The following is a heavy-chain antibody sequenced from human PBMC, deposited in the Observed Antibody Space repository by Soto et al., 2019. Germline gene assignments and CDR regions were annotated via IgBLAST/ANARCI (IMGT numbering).Heavy chain of an antibody. V-gene: IGHV4-30-4*01. D-gene: IGHD3-22*01. CDR3: ARVPHYYDSSGYYYLFDY. CDR1: GGSISRGDYY. J-gene: IGHJ4*02. Sequence: SETLSLTCTVSGGSISRGDYYWSWFRQPPGKGLEWIGYIYYSGSTYYNPSLKSRVTISVDTSKNQFSLKLSSVTAADTAVYYCARVPHYYDSSGYYYLFDYWGQGTRVT. CDR2: IYYSGST.